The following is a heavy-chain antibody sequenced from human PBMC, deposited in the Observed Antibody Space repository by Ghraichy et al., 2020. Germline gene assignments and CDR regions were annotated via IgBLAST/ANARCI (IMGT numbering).Heavy chain of an antibody. CDR1: GGSIRSDGYY. CDR2: IDYSGNT. D-gene: IGHD6-6*01. V-gene: IGHV4-31*11. CDR3: AGRRLQNDY. Sequence: LSLTCAVSGGSIRSDGYYWSRTRQHPATGLEWIGYIDYSGNTYYNPSLKRRVTISVDTSKNKFSLELTSLTAADTAVYYCAGRRLQNDYWGQGTLVTVSS. J-gene: IGHJ4*02.